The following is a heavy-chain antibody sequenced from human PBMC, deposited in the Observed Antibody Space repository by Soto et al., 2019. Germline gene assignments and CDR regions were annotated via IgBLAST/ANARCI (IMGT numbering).Heavy chain of an antibody. D-gene: IGHD2-15*01. CDR3: ALDKIPAAPDYFDQ. CDR2: MSPGGSET. J-gene: IGHJ4*02. V-gene: IGHV3-30*04. Sequence: EQLVESGGDVVQPGTSLRLSCVGSGFAFSSNVLHWVRQAPGRGLEWLAVMSPGGSETYYTNSVRGRFTISRDNSENTLYLEMNNVRPEDTAVYYCALDKIPAAPDYFDQWGQGTLFTVSS. CDR1: GFAFSSNV.